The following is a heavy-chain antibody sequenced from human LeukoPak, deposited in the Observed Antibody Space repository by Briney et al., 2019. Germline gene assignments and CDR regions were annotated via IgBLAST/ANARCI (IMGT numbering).Heavy chain of an antibody. Sequence: GGSLRLSCAASGFTFSSYSMNWVRQAPGKGLEWVSYISSSSSTIYYADSVKGRFTISRDNAKNSLYLQMNSLRDEDTAVYYCARGELDILTGYSDYWGQGTLVTVSS. CDR1: GFTFSSYS. J-gene: IGHJ4*02. CDR3: ARGELDILTGYSDY. V-gene: IGHV3-48*02. D-gene: IGHD3-9*01. CDR2: ISSSSSTI.